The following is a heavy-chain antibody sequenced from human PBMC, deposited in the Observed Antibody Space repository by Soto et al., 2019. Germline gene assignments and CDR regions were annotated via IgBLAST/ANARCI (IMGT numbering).Heavy chain of an antibody. D-gene: IGHD2-15*01. Sequence: QLQLQESGPGLVQPSETLSLTCTVSAGSVNTSPYYWGWIRQPPGKGLEWIGTIYSGGSTYFSPSLKSRVSMSVTTSKTHFSLNVSSVTAADTAVYYCARLLLLAPWYFDLWGRGTLVTVSS. J-gene: IGHJ2*01. V-gene: IGHV4-39*02. CDR3: ARLLLLAPWYFDL. CDR1: AGSVNTSPYY. CDR2: IYSGGST.